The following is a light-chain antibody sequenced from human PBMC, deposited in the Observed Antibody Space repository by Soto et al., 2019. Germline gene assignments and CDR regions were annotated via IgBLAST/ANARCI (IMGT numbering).Light chain of an antibody. V-gene: IGKV3-20*01. CDR3: HQYDSSPLT. CDR2: GAS. Sequence: EIVLTQSPGTLSLSPGERATLSCRASQSVSSSYLAWYQQKPGQAPRLLIYGASSRTTGIPDRFSGSGSGTDFTLNISRLEAEDFAVYYCHQYDSSPLTVGGGTKVEIK. J-gene: IGKJ4*01. CDR1: QSVSSSY.